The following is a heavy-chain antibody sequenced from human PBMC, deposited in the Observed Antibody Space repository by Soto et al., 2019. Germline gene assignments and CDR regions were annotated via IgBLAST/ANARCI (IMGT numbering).Heavy chain of an antibody. CDR2: INAGNGNT. CDR3: ARGVENIVVVLDVFGYYGMDV. D-gene: IGHD2-2*01. CDR1: GYSFTSYA. V-gene: IGHV1-3*01. Sequence: ASVKVSFKASGYSFTSYAIYWVRQAPGQRLEWMGWINAGNGNTKYSQKLQGRVTFTGDTSASTAHMELSSLRSEDTAVYFCARGVENIVVVLDVFGYYGMDVWG. J-gene: IGHJ6*04.